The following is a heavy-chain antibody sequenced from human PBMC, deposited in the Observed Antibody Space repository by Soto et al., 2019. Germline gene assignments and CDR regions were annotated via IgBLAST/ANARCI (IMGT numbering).Heavy chain of an antibody. D-gene: IGHD3-10*01. V-gene: IGHV3-23*01. CDR3: AKGPGGSGRLTPRVDF. CDR2: ISGGGDTT. J-gene: IGHJ4*02. CDR1: GFTFNNYA. Sequence: EVQLLESGGGLVQPGGSLRLSCAASGFTFNNYAMTWVRQAPGKGLEWVSAISGGGDTTSYADSVKGRFTVSIDGSKNTLYLQMSSLRAEDTALYYCAKGPGGSGRLTPRVDFWGQGTLVTVSS.